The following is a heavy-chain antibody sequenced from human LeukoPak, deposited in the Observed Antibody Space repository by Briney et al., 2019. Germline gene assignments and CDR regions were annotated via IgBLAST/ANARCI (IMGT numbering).Heavy chain of an antibody. V-gene: IGHV3-23*01. Sequence: PGGSLRLSCVVSGIRLSNYGMSWVRQAPGKGLEWVSGISESGGGTNYADSVKGRLTISRDNSLNTLYLKMNSLRAEDTAVYFCAKRGVVIRGVLVIGFHKEAYYFDYWGQGILVTVSS. CDR2: ISESGGGT. CDR1: GIRLSNYG. CDR3: AKRGVVIRGVLVIGFHKEAYYFDY. J-gene: IGHJ4*02. D-gene: IGHD3-10*01.